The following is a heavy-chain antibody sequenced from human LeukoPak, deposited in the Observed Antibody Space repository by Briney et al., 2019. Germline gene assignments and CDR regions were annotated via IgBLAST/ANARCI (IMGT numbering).Heavy chain of an antibody. D-gene: IGHD4-11*01. CDR3: AREGTTVTHFDY. V-gene: IGHV4-59*01. Sequence: PSETLSLTCTVSGGSISGYYWSWIRQPPGKGLEWIGYIYSSGSTNYNPSLKSRVTISIDTSKSQFSLKLSSVTAADTAVYYCAREGTTVTHFDYWGQGTLVTVSS. CDR1: GGSISGYY. J-gene: IGHJ4*02. CDR2: IYSSGST.